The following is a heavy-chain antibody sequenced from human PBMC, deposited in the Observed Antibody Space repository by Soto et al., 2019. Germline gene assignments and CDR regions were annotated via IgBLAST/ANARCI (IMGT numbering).Heavy chain of an antibody. CDR1: GGSISSSNW. CDR2: IYYRGST. Sequence: SETLSLTCAVSGGSISSSNWWSWVRQPPGKGLEWLGYIYYRGSTYYNPSLKSRVHISVDTSKNHFSLRLSSVTAADTAVYYCARVEVVITRGALDYWGPGTLVTVSS. CDR3: ARVEVVITRGALDY. D-gene: IGHD2-15*01. J-gene: IGHJ4*02. V-gene: IGHV4-4*02.